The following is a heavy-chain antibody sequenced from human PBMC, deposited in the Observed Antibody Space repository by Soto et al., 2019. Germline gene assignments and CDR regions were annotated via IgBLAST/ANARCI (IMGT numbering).Heavy chain of an antibody. CDR2: IYTSGST. D-gene: IGHD6-13*01. CDR3: AREGKRYSSSWWGLDY. Sequence: QVQLQESGPGLVKPSETLSLTCTVSGGSISSYYWSWIRQPAGKGLEWIGRIYTSGSTNYNPSLKSRVTMSVDTSKNQFSLKLSSVTAADTAVYYCAREGKRYSSSWWGLDYWGQGTLVTVSS. J-gene: IGHJ4*02. V-gene: IGHV4-4*07. CDR1: GGSISSYY.